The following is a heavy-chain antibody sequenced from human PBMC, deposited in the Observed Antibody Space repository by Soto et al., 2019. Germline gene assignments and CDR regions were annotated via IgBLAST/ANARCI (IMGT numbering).Heavy chain of an antibody. Sequence: LSLTCSVSCTVAFSGSYYWGWIRQRPGKGLECLGYIFNSGSAYYNPSLRSRATISLDTFKNEFSLTLRSVTAADTAVYFCARGYSGYDYNFDYWGQGISVTVSS. V-gene: IGHV4-31*03. CDR2: IFNSGSA. CDR1: CTVAFSGSYY. J-gene: IGHJ4*02. CDR3: ARGYSGYDYNFDY. D-gene: IGHD5-12*01.